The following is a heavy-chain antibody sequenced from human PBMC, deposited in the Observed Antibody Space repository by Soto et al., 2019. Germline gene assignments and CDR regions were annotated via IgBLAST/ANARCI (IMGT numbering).Heavy chain of an antibody. V-gene: IGHV1-8*01. J-gene: IGHJ6*03. Sequence: ASVKVSCKASGYTFTSYDINWVRQATGQGLEWMGWMNPNSGNTGYAQKFQGRVTMTRNTSISTAYMELSSLRSEDTAVYYCARVGQYYDFWSGYYEVFSGYYYYYMDVWGKGTTVTVSS. CDR2: MNPNSGNT. CDR3: ARVGQYYDFWSGYYEVFSGYYYYYMDV. CDR1: GYTFTSYD. D-gene: IGHD3-3*01.